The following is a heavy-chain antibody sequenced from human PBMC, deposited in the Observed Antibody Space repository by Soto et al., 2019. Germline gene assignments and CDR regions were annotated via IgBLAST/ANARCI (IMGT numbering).Heavy chain of an antibody. CDR3: ARDLVSYNWNDVASDY. J-gene: IGHJ4*02. Sequence: GGSLRLSCAASGFTFSSYAMHWVRQAPGKGLEWVAVISYDGSNKYYADSVKGRFTISRDNSKNTLYLQMNSLRAEDTAVYYCARDLVSYNWNDVASDYWGQGTLVTVSS. D-gene: IGHD1-20*01. V-gene: IGHV3-30-3*01. CDR1: GFTFSSYA. CDR2: ISYDGSNK.